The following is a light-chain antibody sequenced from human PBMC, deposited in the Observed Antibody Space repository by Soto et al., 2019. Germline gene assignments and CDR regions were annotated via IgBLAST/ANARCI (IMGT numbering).Light chain of an antibody. CDR3: QQSYSTPPIT. Sequence: DIQMTQSPSSLSASVGDRVTITCRASQSISNYLNWYQQKPGKAPKLLIYAASSLQSGVPSRFSGSGSGTDFTLTISSLQPEDFATYYCQQSYSTPPITFGQWTRLEIK. CDR1: QSISNY. V-gene: IGKV1-39*01. J-gene: IGKJ5*01. CDR2: AAS.